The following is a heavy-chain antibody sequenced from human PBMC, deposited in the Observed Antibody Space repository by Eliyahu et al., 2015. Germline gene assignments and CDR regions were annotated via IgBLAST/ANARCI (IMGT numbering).Heavy chain of an antibody. D-gene: IGHD6-19*01. J-gene: IGHJ4*02. CDR2: IYYSGST. CDR3: ARDSSGWYVAIDY. CDR1: GASINXYY. V-gene: IGHV4-59*01. Sequence: QVQLQESGPGLVKPSETLSLTCTVXGASINXYYWSWIRQPPGKGLEWIGYIYYSGSTNYNPSLKSRATISVDTSKNQFSLKLSSVTAADTAVYYCARDSSGWYVAIDYWGQGTLVTVSS.